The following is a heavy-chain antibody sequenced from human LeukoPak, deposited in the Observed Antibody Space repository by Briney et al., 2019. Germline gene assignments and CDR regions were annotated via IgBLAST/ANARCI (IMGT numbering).Heavy chain of an antibody. CDR3: AKARGYSGSYFDY. J-gene: IGHJ4*02. D-gene: IGHD1-26*01. CDR2: IRYDGSNK. CDR1: GFTFSSYG. V-gene: IGHV3-30*02. Sequence: GGSLRLSCAASGFTFSSYGMHWVRQAPGKGLEWVAFIRYDGSNKYYADSVKGRFTISRDNSKNTLYLQMNSLRAEDTAVYYCAKARGYSGSYFDYWGQGTLVTVSS.